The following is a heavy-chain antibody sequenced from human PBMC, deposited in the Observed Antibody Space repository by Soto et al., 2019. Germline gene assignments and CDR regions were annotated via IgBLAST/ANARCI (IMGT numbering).Heavy chain of an antibody. CDR2: ISAYNGNT. Sequence: ASLKRSCKASGYTFTSYVISWVRQAPGQGLEWMGWISAYNGNTNYAQKLQGRVTMTTDTSTSTAYMELRSLRSDDTAVYYCARDLQVAVAGTKPLGYWGQGTLVTVSS. J-gene: IGHJ4*02. CDR3: ARDLQVAVAGTKPLGY. D-gene: IGHD6-19*01. CDR1: GYTFTSYV. V-gene: IGHV1-18*01.